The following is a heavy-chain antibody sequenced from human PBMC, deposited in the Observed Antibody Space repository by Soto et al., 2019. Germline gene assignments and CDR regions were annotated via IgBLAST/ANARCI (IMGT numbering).Heavy chain of an antibody. Sequence: QVQLVQSGAEVKKPGASEKVSCKASGYTFTGYYMHRVRQAPGQGLEWMGWINPNSGGTNYAQKFQGRVTMTRDTSISTAYMELSRLRSNDTAEYYCARVRTRWITTFDYWGQGTLVTVSS. V-gene: IGHV1-2*02. CDR3: ARVRTRWITTFDY. D-gene: IGHD3-22*01. CDR1: GYTFTGYY. CDR2: INPNSGGT. J-gene: IGHJ4*02.